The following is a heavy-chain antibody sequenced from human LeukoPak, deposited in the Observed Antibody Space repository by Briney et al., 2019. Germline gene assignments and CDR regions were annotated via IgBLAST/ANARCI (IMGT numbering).Heavy chain of an antibody. CDR1: SGSISGYY. CDR3: ARQGAVAGFDY. CDR2: IYYSGST. J-gene: IGHJ4*02. V-gene: IGHV4-59*08. Sequence: PSETLSLTCNVSSGSISGYYWTWLRQPPGKGLEWIGFIYYSGSTNYNPSLKSRVTISVDTSKNQFSLKLSSVTAADTAVYYCARQGAVAGFDYWGQGTLVTVSS. D-gene: IGHD6-19*01.